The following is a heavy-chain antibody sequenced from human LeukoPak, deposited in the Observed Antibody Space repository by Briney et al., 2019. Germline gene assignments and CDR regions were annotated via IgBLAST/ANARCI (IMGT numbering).Heavy chain of an antibody. V-gene: IGHV4-59*01. CDR2: IYYSGST. Sequence: SETLSLTCTVSGGSISSYYWSWIRQPPGKGLEWIGYIYYSGSTNYNPSLKSRVTISVDTSKNQFSLKLSSVTAADTAVYYCAREGGSSSWYDGWGQGTLVTVSS. CDR1: GGSISSYY. CDR3: AREGGSSSWYDG. D-gene: IGHD6-13*01. J-gene: IGHJ5*02.